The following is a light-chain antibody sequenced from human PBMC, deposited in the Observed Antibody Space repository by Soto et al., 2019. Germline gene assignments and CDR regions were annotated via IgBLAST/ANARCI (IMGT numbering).Light chain of an antibody. V-gene: IGKV1-5*01. J-gene: IGKJ5*01. Sequence: DIPMTQSPSTLSASVGDRVTITCRASQGISSWLAWYQQKPGKAPKLLIYDASSLESGVPSRFSGSGSGTEFTLTISSLQPDDFATYYCQQYNSYSLTFGQGTRLEIK. CDR3: QQYNSYSLT. CDR2: DAS. CDR1: QGISSW.